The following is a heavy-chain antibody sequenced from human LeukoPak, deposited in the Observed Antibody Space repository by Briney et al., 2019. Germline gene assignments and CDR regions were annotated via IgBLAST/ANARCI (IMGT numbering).Heavy chain of an antibody. CDR3: AKGGEQKTFRCGMDS. CDR2: VSNDGGIK. D-gene: IGHD1/OR15-1a*01. CDR1: GFTFSAYY. Sequence: GWSLRLSCASSGFTFSAYYMPWVLQAPGKGLEWVTLVSNDGGIKYYGASVRGRFTISRDNPENTLYLQMNSLRADDTAVYYCAKGGEQKTFRCGMDSWGQGTLVTVSS. V-gene: IGHV3-30*18. J-gene: IGHJ4*02.